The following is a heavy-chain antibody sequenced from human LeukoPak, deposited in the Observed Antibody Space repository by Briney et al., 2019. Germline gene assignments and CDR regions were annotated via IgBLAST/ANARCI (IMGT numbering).Heavy chain of an antibody. V-gene: IGHV1-18*01. J-gene: IGHJ4*02. CDR1: GYTFTSYG. D-gene: IGHD2-2*03. CDR3: ATHRGYCSSTSCQNELELDY. CDR2: ISAYNGNT. Sequence: ASVKVSCKASGYTFTSYGIGWVRQAPGQGLEWMGWISAYNGNTNYAQKLQGRVTMTTDTSTSTAYMELRSLRSDDTAVYYCATHRGYCSSTSCQNELELDYWGQGTLVTVSS.